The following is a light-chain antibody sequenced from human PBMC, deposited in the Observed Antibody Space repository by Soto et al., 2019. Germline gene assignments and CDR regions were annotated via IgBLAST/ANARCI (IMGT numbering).Light chain of an antibody. CDR2: DVN. J-gene: IGLJ2*01. V-gene: IGLV2-14*03. CDR1: SSDVGGYNY. Sequence: QSVLTQPASVSGSPGQSITVSCTGTSSDVGGYNYVSWYQQHPGKAPQLMIYDVNDRPSGVSSRVSGSKSGNTASLTISGRQAEDEADYYCFSYTSSGTFVFGGGTKLTVL. CDR3: FSYTSSGTFV.